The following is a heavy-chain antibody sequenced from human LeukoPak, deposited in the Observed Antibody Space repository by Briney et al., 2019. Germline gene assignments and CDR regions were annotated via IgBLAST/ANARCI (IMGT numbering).Heavy chain of an antibody. J-gene: IGHJ6*03. CDR1: GFTFSSYW. V-gene: IGHV3-7*01. D-gene: IGHD1-1*01. CDR3: ARDRTVPRNYYYYMDV. CDR2: IKQGGSEK. Sequence: GGSLRLSCAASGFTFSSYWMSWVRQAPGKGLEWVANIKQGGSEKYYVDSVKGRFTISRDNAKNSLYLQMNSLRAEDTAVYYCARDRTVPRNYYYYMDVWGKGATVTVSS.